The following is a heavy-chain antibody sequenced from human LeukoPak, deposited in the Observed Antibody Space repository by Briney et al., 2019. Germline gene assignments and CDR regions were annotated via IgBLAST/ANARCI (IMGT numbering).Heavy chain of an antibody. D-gene: IGHD3-22*01. CDR2: INHSGST. CDR3: ARAPAYSSGYYFSD. V-gene: IGHV4-34*01. CDR1: GGSFSGYY. J-gene: IGHJ4*02. Sequence: PSETLSLTCAVYGGSFSGYYWSWIRQPPGKGLECIGEINHSGSTNYNPSLKSRVTISVDTSKNQFSLKLSSVTAADTAVYYCARAPAYSSGYYFSDWGQGTLVTVSS.